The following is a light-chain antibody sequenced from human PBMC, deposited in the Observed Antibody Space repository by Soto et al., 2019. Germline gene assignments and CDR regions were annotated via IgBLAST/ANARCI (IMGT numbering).Light chain of an antibody. CDR2: LGS. V-gene: IGKV2-28*01. J-gene: IGKJ4*01. CDR3: MQVLQTPLT. CDR1: QSLLHSNGYNY. Sequence: DIVMTQSPLSLPVTPGEPASISCRSSQSLLHSNGYNYLDWYLQKPGQSPQILIYLGSIRASGVPDRFSGSVSGTDFTLKISRVEAEDVGVYYCMQVLQTPLTFGGGTKVEIK.